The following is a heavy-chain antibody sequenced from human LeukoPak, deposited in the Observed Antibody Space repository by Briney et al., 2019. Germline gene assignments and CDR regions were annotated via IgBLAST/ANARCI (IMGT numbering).Heavy chain of an antibody. D-gene: IGHD3-10*01. CDR1: GFTFSDYY. V-gene: IGHV3-11*05. Sequence: GSLRLSCAASGFTFSDYYMSWIRQAPGKGLEWVSYISSSSRYTNYADSVKGRFTISRDNAKNSLYLQMNSLRAEDTAVYYCARGGSGSYFLHFDYWGQGTLVTVSS. CDR2: ISSSSRYT. J-gene: IGHJ4*02. CDR3: ARGGSGSYFLHFDY.